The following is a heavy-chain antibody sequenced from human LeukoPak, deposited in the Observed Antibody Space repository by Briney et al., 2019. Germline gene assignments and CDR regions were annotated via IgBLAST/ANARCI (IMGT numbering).Heavy chain of an antibody. V-gene: IGHV4-59*01. CDR3: ARHPSGADTPNPRGISSD. CDR2: IYYSGST. J-gene: IGHJ4*02. CDR1: GGSISSYY. Sequence: PSETLSLTCTVSGGSISSYYWSWIRQPPGKGLEWIGYIYYSGSTNYNPSLKSRVTISVDTSKNQFSLKLSSVTAADTAVYYCARHPSGADTPNPRGISSDWGQGTLVTVSS. D-gene: IGHD1-26*01.